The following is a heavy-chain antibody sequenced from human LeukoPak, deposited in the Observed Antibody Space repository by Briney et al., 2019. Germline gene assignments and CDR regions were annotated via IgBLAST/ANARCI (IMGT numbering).Heavy chain of an antibody. D-gene: IGHD2-21*02. Sequence: SETLSHTCTVSGGSISSYYWNWIRQPPGKGLEWIGYIYYTGSTNYNPSLKSRVTMSVDTSKNQFSLKLSSVTAADTAVYYCARRSVVTAINFDAFDIWGQGTMVTVSS. J-gene: IGHJ3*02. CDR1: GGSISSYY. CDR2: IYYTGST. CDR3: ARRSVVTAINFDAFDI. V-gene: IGHV4-59*08.